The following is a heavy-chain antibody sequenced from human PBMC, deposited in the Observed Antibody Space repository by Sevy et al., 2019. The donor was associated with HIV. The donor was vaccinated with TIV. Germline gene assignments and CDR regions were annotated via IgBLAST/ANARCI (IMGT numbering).Heavy chain of an antibody. CDR3: ATLLTVTTIVDY. CDR2: ISGSGGST. CDR1: GFTFSSYA. V-gene: IGHV3-23*01. J-gene: IGHJ4*02. Sequence: GGSLRLSCAASGFTFSSYAMSWVRQAPGKGLEWVSAISGSGGSTYYADSVKGRFTISRDNSKNTLYLQMNSLRAEDTAVYYYATLLTVTTIVDYWGQGTLVTVSS. D-gene: IGHD4-4*01.